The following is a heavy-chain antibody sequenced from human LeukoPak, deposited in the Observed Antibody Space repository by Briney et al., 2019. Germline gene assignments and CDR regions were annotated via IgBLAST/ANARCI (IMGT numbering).Heavy chain of an antibody. CDR2: IYYSGST. V-gene: IGHV4-59*12. CDR1: GGSISSYY. J-gene: IGHJ4*02. D-gene: IGHD3-22*01. CDR3: ASTYYYDSSGPTDY. Sequence: SETLSLTCTVSGGSISSYYWSWIRQPPGKGLEWIGYIYYSGSTNYNPSLKSRVTISVDTSKNQFSLKLSSVTAADTAVYYCASTYYYDSSGPTDYWGQGTLVTVSS.